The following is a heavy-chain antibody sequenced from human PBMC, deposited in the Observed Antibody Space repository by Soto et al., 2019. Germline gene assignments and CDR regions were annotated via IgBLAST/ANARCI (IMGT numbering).Heavy chain of an antibody. D-gene: IGHD3-22*01. V-gene: IGHV1-24*01. Sequence: ASVKVSCKVSGYSLTELSMHWVRQAPGKGLEWMGGFDPEDGETIYAQNFQGRVTMTEDTSTDTAYMELSSLRSEDTAVYYCARAMYYYDSSGYYRGSNWFDPWGQGTLVTVSS. CDR2: FDPEDGET. CDR3: ARAMYYYDSSGYYRGSNWFDP. CDR1: GYSLTELS. J-gene: IGHJ5*02.